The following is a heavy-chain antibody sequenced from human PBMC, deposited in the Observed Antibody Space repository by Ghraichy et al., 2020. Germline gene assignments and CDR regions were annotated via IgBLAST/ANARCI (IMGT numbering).Heavy chain of an antibody. Sequence: GGSLRLSCAASGFTFNSYWMSWVRQAPGKGLEWVANIKHDVDDGEYVYSVKGRFTIARENADISLYLQINSMRPENTAVYYCARVTYYYGSGSNFNALSHCMDVWGQGTTVTVSS. CDR1: GFTFNSYW. J-gene: IGHJ6*02. D-gene: IGHD3-10*01. CDR3: ARVTYYYGSGSNFNALSHCMDV. CDR2: IKHDVDDG. V-gene: IGHV3-7*02.